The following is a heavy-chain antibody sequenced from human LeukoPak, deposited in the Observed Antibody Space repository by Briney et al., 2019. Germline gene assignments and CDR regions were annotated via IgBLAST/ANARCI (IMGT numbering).Heavy chain of an antibody. D-gene: IGHD3-10*01. J-gene: IGHJ6*03. V-gene: IGHV3-23*01. CDR2: ISGSGGST. CDR1: GFTFSSYA. CDR3: AKIYGSGSYFCYYYMDV. Sequence: PGGSLRLSCAASGFTFSSYAMSWVRQAPGKGLEWVSAISGSGGSTYYADSVKGRFTISRDNSKNTLYLQMNSLRAEDTAVYYCAKIYGSGSYFCYYYMDVWGKGTTVTVSS.